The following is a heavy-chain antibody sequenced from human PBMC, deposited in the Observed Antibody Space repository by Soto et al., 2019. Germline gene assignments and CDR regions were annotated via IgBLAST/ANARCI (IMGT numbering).Heavy chain of an antibody. V-gene: IGHV4-31*03. D-gene: IGHD2-21*02. CDR3: ARDGGQERTFCGGDCWYSFDY. Sequence: PSETLSLTCTVSGGSISSGGYYWSWIRQHPGKGLEWIGYIYYSGSTYYNPSLKSRVTISVDTSKNQFSLKLSSVTAADTAVYYCARDGGQERTFCGGDCWYSFDYWGQGTLVTVSS. CDR2: IYYSGST. CDR1: GGSISSGGYY. J-gene: IGHJ4*02.